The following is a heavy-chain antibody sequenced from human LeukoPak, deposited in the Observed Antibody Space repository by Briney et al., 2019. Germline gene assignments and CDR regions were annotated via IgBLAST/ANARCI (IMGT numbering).Heavy chain of an antibody. J-gene: IGHJ5*02. Sequence: GGSLRLSCAASGFTFSSYWMHWVRQAPGKGLVWVSRINSDGSYTSYADSVRGRFTISRDNAKNTLYPQMNSLRAEDTAVYYCARAYSSSWYSIGFDPWGQGTLVTVSS. V-gene: IGHV3-74*01. CDR2: INSDGSYT. CDR1: GFTFSSYW. CDR3: ARAYSSSWYSIGFDP. D-gene: IGHD6-13*01.